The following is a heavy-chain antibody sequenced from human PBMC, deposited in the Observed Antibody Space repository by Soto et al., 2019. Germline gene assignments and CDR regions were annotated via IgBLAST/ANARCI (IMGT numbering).Heavy chain of an antibody. CDR3: AKGPYYDILTGYYGPY. V-gene: IGHV3-23*01. D-gene: IGHD3-9*01. CDR2: ISGSGGST. Sequence: GGSLRLSCAASGFTFSSYAMSWVRQAPGKGLEWVSAISGSGGSTYYADSVKGRFTISRDNSKNTLYLQMNSLRAEDTAVYYCAKGPYYDILTGYYGPYWGQGTLVTV. CDR1: GFTFSSYA. J-gene: IGHJ4*02.